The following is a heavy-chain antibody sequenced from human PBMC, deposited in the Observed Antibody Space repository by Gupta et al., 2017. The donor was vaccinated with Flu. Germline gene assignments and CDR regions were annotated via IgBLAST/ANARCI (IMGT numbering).Heavy chain of an antibody. CDR3: TTDGGIAVRPMFDY. J-gene: IGHJ4*02. CDR2: IKSKTDGGTI. V-gene: IGHV3-15*01. D-gene: IGHD6-6*01. CDR1: GFTFTKAW. Sequence: ELQLVESGGGLVKPGGSLRLSCAAYGFTFTKAWMAWVRQAPGKGLEWVGRIKSKTDGGTIDYAAPVKGRFTISRDDSKNTLYLQMNSLKPEYTAVYYCTTDGGIAVRPMFDYWGQGALVTVSS.